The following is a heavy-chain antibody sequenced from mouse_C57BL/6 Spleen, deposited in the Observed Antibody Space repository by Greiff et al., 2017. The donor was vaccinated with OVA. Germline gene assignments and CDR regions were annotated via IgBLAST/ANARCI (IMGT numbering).Heavy chain of an antibody. CDR3: ARDRGDGSSFDY. V-gene: IGHV3-6*01. Sequence: EVKVEESGPGLVKPSQSLSLTCSVTGYSITSGYYWNWIRQFPGNKLEWMGYISYDGSNNYNPSLKNRIYITRDTSKNQFFLKLNSVTTEDTATYYGARDRGDGSSFDYWGQGTTLTVSS. J-gene: IGHJ2*01. D-gene: IGHD1-1*01. CDR2: ISYDGSN. CDR1: GYSITSGYY.